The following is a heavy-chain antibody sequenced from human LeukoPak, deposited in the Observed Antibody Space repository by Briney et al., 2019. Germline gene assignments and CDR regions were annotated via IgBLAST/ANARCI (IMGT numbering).Heavy chain of an antibody. CDR3: AREGYDSSGFFDY. CDR2: IYYSGST. D-gene: IGHD3-22*01. Sequence: PSETLSLTCTVSGGSISSYYWSWIRQPPGKGLEWIGYIYYSGSTNYNPSLKSRATISVDTSKNQFSLKLSSVTAADTAVYYCAREGYDSSGFFDYWGQGTLVTVSS. CDR1: GGSISSYY. V-gene: IGHV4-59*01. J-gene: IGHJ4*02.